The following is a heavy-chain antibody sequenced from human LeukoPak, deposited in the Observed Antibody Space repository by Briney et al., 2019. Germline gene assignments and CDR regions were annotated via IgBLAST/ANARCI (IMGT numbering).Heavy chain of an antibody. CDR2: ISYDGSNK. V-gene: IGHV3-30-3*01. J-gene: IGHJ4*02. CDR1: GFTFSSYA. D-gene: IGHD3-10*01. Sequence: GGSLRLSCAASGFTFSSYAMHWARQAPGKGLEWVAVISYDGSNKYYADSVKGRFTIARDNSKNTLYLQMNSLRAEDTAVYYCAREKEYYYGSGTFDYWGQGTQVTVSS. CDR3: AREKEYYYGSGTFDY.